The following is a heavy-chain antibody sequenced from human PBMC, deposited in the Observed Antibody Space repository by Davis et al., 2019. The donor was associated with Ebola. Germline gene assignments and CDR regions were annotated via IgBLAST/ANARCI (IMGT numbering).Heavy chain of an antibody. CDR2: IYPGDSDT. D-gene: IGHD2-2*02. Sequence: PGGSLRLSCKGSGYSFTSYWIGWVRQMPGKGLEWMGIIYPGDSDTRYSPSFQGQVTISADKSISTAYLQWSSLKASDTAMYYCARWYQLLYEEYYYYYYMDVWGKGTTVTVSS. CDR3: ARWYQLLYEEYYYYYYMDV. CDR1: GYSFTSYW. J-gene: IGHJ6*03. V-gene: IGHV5-51*01.